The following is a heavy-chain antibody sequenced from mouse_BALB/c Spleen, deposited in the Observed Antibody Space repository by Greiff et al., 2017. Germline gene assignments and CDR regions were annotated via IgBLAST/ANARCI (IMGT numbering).Heavy chain of an antibody. V-gene: IGHV1-67*01. CDR1: GYTFTDYA. CDR3: ARGEVYYGNYYYFDY. Sequence: VQLQQSGPELVRPGVSVKISCKGSGYTFTDYAMHWVKQSHAKSLEWIGVISTYYGNTNYNQKFKGKATMTVDKSSSTAYMELARLTSEDSAIYYCARGEVYYGNYYYFDYWGQGTTLTVSS. CDR2: ISTYYGNT. D-gene: IGHD2-1*01. J-gene: IGHJ2*01.